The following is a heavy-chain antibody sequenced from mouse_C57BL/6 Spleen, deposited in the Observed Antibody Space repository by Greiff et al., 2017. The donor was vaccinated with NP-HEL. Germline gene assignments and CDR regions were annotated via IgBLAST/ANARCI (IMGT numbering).Heavy chain of an antibody. D-gene: IGHD2-5*01. J-gene: IGHJ4*01. CDR1: GYTFTDYN. CDR3: ARGCYYSNCYAMDY. Sequence: EVQLQQSGPELVKPGASVKIPCKASGYTFTDYNMDWVKQSHGKSLEWIGDINPNNGGTIYNQKFKGKATLTVDKSSSTAYMELRSLTSEDTAVYYCARGCYYSNCYAMDYWGQGTSVTVSS. CDR2: INPNNGGT. V-gene: IGHV1-18*01.